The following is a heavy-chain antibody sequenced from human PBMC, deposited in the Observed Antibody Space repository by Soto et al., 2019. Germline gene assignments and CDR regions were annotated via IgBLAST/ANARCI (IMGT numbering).Heavy chain of an antibody. Sequence: WGSLRLSCAASGFAFISYAMSWVRQAPGKGLEWVSVISGSGGSTYYADSVKGRFTISRDNSKNTLYLQMNSLRADDTAVYYCAKNLQPSIVVVPTALDYWGQGTLVTVSS. CDR2: ISGSGGST. V-gene: IGHV3-23*01. J-gene: IGHJ4*02. CDR3: AKNLQPSIVVVPTALDY. CDR1: GFAFISYA. D-gene: IGHD2-2*01.